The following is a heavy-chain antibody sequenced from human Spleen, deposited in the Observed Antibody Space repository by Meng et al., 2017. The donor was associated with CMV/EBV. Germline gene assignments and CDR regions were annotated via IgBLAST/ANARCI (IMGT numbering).Heavy chain of an antibody. V-gene: IGHV3-7*01. CDR2: IKQDGSEK. CDR3: ARDPPNYYDSSGYVTDY. J-gene: IGHJ4*02. D-gene: IGHD3-22*01. Sequence: GGSLRLSCAASGFTFSSYWMSWVRQAPGKGLEWVANIKQDGSEKYYVDSVKGRFTISTDNSKNTLYLQMNSLRPEDTAVYYCARDPPNYYDSSGYVTDYWGQGTLVTVSS. CDR1: GFTFSSYW.